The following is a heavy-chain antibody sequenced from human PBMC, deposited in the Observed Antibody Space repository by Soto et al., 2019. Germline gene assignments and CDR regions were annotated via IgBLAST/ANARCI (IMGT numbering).Heavy chain of an antibody. Sequence: PXESLKSARKGSGYTFANYLVVWVRQMPGKGLEWMGIIYPGDSDTKYNPSFQGQVTISADKSLTTTYLRWTSLKASDTAIYYCAASIFYYGMDVWGQGTTVTAP. J-gene: IGHJ6*02. CDR1: GYTFANYL. V-gene: IGHV5-51*01. CDR3: AASIFYYGMDV. CDR2: IYPGDSDT.